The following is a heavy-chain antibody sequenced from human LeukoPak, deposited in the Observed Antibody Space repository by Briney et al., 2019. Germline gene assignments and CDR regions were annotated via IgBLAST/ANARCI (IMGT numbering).Heavy chain of an antibody. V-gene: IGHV3-48*01. CDR3: ARGGDSSSAPYYYYYGMDV. Sequence: GGSLRLSCAASGFTFSSYSMNWVRQAPGKGLEWVSYISSSSSTIYYADSVKGRFTISRDNAKNSLYLQMNSLRAGDTAVYYCARGGDSSSAPYYYYYGMDVWGQGTTVTVSS. CDR1: GFTFSSYS. J-gene: IGHJ6*02. CDR2: ISSSSSTI. D-gene: IGHD6-6*01.